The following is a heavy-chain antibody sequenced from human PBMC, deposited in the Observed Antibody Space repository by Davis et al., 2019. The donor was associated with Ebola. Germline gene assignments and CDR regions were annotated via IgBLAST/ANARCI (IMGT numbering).Heavy chain of an antibody. Sequence: GGSLRLSCAASGFTFSSYSMNWVRQAPGKGLEWVSSISSSSSYIYYADSVKGRFTISRDNAKNTLYLQMNSLRAEDTAVYYCASERWLQYFDYWGQGTLVTVSS. D-gene: IGHD5-24*01. CDR3: ASERWLQYFDY. CDR1: GFTFSSYS. J-gene: IGHJ4*02. V-gene: IGHV3-21*01. CDR2: ISSSSSYI.